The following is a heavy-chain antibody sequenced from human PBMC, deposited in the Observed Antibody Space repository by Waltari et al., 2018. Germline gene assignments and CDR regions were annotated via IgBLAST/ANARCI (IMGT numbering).Heavy chain of an antibody. J-gene: IGHJ4*02. Sequence: EVQLVESGGGLIQPGGSLRLSCALAGFTFSRYWMTWVRQAPGKGREGVASINEGGSDKYYVDSVKGRFTISRDNAKSSLYLQMHSLRDEDTAVYSCARHPAPGTVDQWGQGTLVTVSS. CDR1: GFTFSRYW. D-gene: IGHD4-17*01. CDR2: INEGGSDK. V-gene: IGHV3-7*01. CDR3: ARHPAPGTVDQ.